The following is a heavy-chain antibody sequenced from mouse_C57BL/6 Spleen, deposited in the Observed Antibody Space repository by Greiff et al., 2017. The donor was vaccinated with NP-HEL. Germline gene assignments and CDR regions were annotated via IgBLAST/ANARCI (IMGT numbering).Heavy chain of an antibody. CDR2: IYPGDGDT. D-gene: IGHD1-1*01. CDR1: GYAFSSYW. Sequence: QVQLKESVAELVKPGASVKISCKASGYAFSSYWMNWVMQRPGKGLEWIGQIYPGDGDTNYNGKFKGKATLTADKSSSTAYMQLSSLASEDSAVYFCARGGLYYGSRYYFDYWGQGTTRTVSS. J-gene: IGHJ2*01. V-gene: IGHV1-80*01. CDR3: ARGGLYYGSRYYFDY.